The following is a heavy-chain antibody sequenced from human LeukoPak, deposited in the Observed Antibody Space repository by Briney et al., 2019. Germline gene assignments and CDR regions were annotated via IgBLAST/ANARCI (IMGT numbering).Heavy chain of an antibody. J-gene: IGHJ4*02. D-gene: IGHD3-9*01. Sequence: VGSLRLSCAVSGFTVSNNWMNWVRQAPGKGLEWVSAMSGSGGSTYYADSVKGRFTISRDNSKNTLYLQMNSLRAEDTAVYYCEKATAYDILTGRRRYYFDYWGQGTLVTVSS. CDR3: EKATAYDILTGRRRYYFDY. V-gene: IGHV3-23*01. CDR2: MSGSGGST. CDR1: GFTVSNNW.